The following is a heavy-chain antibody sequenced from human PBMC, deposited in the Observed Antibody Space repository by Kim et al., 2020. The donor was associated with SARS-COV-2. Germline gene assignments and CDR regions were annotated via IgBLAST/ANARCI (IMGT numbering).Heavy chain of an antibody. J-gene: IGHJ3*01. Sequence: GGSLRLSCAASGFTFSSYNMNWVQQAPGKGLEWVAHISTRSDFIYYADSLRGRSTISRDNTKNSLFLHVNSLRAEDTAVYYCARGRGVNRWKDAFEVWGQGTLITVSS. CDR2: ISTRSDFI. D-gene: IGHD1-1*01. CDR3: ARGRGVNRWKDAFEV. CDR1: GFTFSSYN. V-gene: IGHV3-21*06.